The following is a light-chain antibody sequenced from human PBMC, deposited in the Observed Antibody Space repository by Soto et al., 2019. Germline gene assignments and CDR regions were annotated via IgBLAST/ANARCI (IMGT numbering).Light chain of an antibody. V-gene: IGKV3-20*01. J-gene: IGKJ4*01. CDR1: QSVSSSV. Sequence: EIVLTQSPGTLSLSPGERATLSCRASQSVSSSVLAWYQQKPGQAPRLLIYGASSRATGIPDRFSGSGSGTDFTLTISRLEPEDVAVYYCQQYGSAPLTFGGGTKVEMK. CDR3: QQYGSAPLT. CDR2: GAS.